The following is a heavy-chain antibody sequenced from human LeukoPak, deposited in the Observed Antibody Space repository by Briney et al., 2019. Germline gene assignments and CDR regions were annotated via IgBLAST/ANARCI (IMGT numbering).Heavy chain of an antibody. J-gene: IGHJ5*02. CDR2: INPNSGGT. D-gene: IGHD5-12*01. CDR1: GYTFTGYY. CDR3: ARGRTSAGGYSGHDWGDWFDP. Sequence: ASVKVSCKASGYTFTGYYMHWVRQAPGQGLEWMGWINPNSGGTNYAQKFQGRVTMTRNTSISTAYMDLSSLRSEDSAVYYCARGRTSAGGYSGHDWGDWFDPWGQGTLVTVSS. V-gene: IGHV1-2*02.